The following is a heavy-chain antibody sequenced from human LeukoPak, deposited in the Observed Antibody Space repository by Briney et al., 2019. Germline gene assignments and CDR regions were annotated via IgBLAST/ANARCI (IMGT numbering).Heavy chain of an antibody. J-gene: IGHJ6*03. D-gene: IGHD5-18*01. CDR2: IIPIFGTA. CDR1: GGTFSSYA. V-gene: IGHV1-69*05. CDR3: ARVRRGYSYGYYYYYYMDV. Sequence: SVKVSCKASGGTFSSYAISWVRQAPGQGLEWMGGIIPIFGTANYAQKFQGRVTMTRDTSISTAYMELSRLRSDDTAVYYCARVRRGYSYGYYYYYYMDVWGKGTTVTVSS.